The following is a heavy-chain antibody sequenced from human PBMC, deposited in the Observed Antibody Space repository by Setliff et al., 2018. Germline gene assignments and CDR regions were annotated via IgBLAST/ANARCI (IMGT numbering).Heavy chain of an antibody. CDR1: GYSFTSYW. CDR3: ARLDSDGELTTPNYYYYGMDV. J-gene: IGHJ6*02. Sequence: PGESLKISCKGSGYSFTSYWIGWVRQMPGKGLEWMGIIYPGDSDTRYSPSFQGQVTISADKSISTAYLQWSSLKASDTAMYYCARLDSDGELTTPNYYYYGMDVWGQGTTVTVSS. CDR2: IYPGDSDT. D-gene: IGHD1-26*01. V-gene: IGHV5-51*01.